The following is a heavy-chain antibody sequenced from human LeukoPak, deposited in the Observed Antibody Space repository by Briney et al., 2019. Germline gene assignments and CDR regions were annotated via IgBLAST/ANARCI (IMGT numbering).Heavy chain of an antibody. J-gene: IGHJ4*02. D-gene: IGHD3-22*01. CDR3: ARVYPYDSSGYYYLFDY. V-gene: IGHV1-18*04. CDR1: GYTFTSYG. CDR2: ISAYNGNT. Sequence: ASVKLSCKASGYTFTSYGISWVRQAPGQGLEWMGWISAYNGNTNYAQKLQGRVTMTTDTSTSTAFMELRSLRSNDTAVYYCARVYPYDSSGYYYLFDYWGQGTLVTVSS.